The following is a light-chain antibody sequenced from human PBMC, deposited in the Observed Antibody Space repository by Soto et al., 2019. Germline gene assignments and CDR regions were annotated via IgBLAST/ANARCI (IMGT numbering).Light chain of an antibody. V-gene: IGLV1-40*01. CDR2: GNN. J-gene: IGLJ3*02. CDR1: NSNIGAGYD. CDR3: QSYDSSLSGWV. Sequence: QSVLTQPPSVSGAPGQRVTISCTGYNSNIGAGYDGHWYQQLPGTAPKLLIYGNNNRPSGVPDRFSASKSGTSASLALTGLQAEDEAEYYCQSYDSSLSGWVFGGGTKLTVL.